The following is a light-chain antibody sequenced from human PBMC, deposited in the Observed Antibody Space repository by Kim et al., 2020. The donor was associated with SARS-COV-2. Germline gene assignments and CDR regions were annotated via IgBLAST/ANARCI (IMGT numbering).Light chain of an antibody. Sequence: ASVGDRVTITCQASQGIGKNLNWYQQKPGKASKVLIYDASNLETGVPSRVSGSGFGTEFTFTISSLQPEDVATYFCQQYDNLPLSFGGGTKVDIK. J-gene: IGKJ4*01. CDR3: QQYDNLPLS. CDR1: QGIGKN. CDR2: DAS. V-gene: IGKV1-33*01.